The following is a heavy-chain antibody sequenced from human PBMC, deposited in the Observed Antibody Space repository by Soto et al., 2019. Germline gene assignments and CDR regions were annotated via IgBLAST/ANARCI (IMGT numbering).Heavy chain of an antibody. D-gene: IGHD3-9*01. CDR2: IYHSGST. CDR3: ARDPSYVILTGRYYYYGMDV. V-gene: IGHV4-4*02. Sequence: SETLSLTCAVSGGSISSGNWWSWVRQPPGKGLEWIGEIYHSGSTYYNPSLKSRVTISVDTSKNQFSLKLSSVTAADTAVYYCARDPSYVILTGRYYYYGMDVWGQGTTVTVSS. J-gene: IGHJ6*02. CDR1: GGSISSGNW.